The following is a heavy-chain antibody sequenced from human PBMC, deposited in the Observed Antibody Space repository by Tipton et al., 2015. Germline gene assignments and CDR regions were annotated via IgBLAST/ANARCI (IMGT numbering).Heavy chain of an antibody. Sequence: QVQLVQSGAEVKKPGSSVKVSCRTSGGTFTNYAITWVRQAAGHGLEWMGGIIPIFATAKYAQKFQGRVTITADESTNTAYMELSSLRSDDTAVYYCARRRGRFYFDLWGRGTLVTVSS. D-gene: IGHD3-10*01. V-gene: IGHV1-69*01. CDR1: GGTFTNYA. J-gene: IGHJ2*01. CDR2: IIPIFATA. CDR3: ARRRGRFYFDL.